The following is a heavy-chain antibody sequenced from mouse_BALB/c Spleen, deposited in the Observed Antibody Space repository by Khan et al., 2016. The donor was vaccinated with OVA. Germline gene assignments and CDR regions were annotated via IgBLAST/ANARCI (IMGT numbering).Heavy chain of an antibody. Sequence: EVELVESGGDIVKPGGSLKLSCAASGFTFSTYGISWVRQTPDKRLDWVATVITGGHYTYYTDTVKGRFTISRDNAKNTLYLQMSSRRSEATAMFYCTRLAYYYDSEGFAYWGQGTLVTVSA. V-gene: IGHV5-6*01. CDR1: GFTFSTYG. CDR2: VITGGHYT. J-gene: IGHJ3*01. D-gene: IGHD1-1*01. CDR3: TRLAYYYDSEGFAY.